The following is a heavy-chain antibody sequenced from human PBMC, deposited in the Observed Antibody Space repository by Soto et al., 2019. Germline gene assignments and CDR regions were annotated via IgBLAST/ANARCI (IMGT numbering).Heavy chain of an antibody. CDR3: GRELTCGGDCYYYYGMDV. J-gene: IGHJ6*02. CDR2: VNPSGGST. D-gene: IGHD2-21*02. Sequence: ASVKVSCKPSGYTFTSHYMHWVRQAPGQGLEWMGIVNPSGGSTTYAEKFQGRVTITRDTSTSTVYMEVSSLRSEDTAVYYCGRELTCGGDCYYYYGMDVWGQGTTVTVSS. CDR1: GYTFTSHY. V-gene: IGHV1-46*01.